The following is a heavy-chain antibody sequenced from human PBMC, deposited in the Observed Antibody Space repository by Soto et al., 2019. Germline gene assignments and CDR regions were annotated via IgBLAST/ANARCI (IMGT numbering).Heavy chain of an antibody. CDR2: IYYSGST. J-gene: IGHJ4*02. CDR3: ARDSLSGYYFDY. D-gene: IGHD3-22*01. Sequence: ASETLSLTCTVSGGSISSYYWSWIRQPPGKGLEWIGYIYYSGSTNYNPSLKSRVTISVDTSKNQFSLKLSSVTAADTAVYYCARDSLSGYYFDYWGLGTLVTV. V-gene: IGHV4-59*01. CDR1: GGSISSYY.